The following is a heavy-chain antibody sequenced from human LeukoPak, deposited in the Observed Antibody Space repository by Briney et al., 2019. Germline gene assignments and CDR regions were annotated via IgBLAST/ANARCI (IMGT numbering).Heavy chain of an antibody. CDR2: ISGSGGST. D-gene: IGHD3-22*01. CDR3: AKAGYYDSSGYYWDY. V-gene: IGHV3-23*01. Sequence: GGSLRLSRAASGFTFSSYAMSWVRQAPGKGLEWVSAISGSGGSTYYADSVQRRFPISRHNSKNTLYLQMNSLRAEDTAVYYCAKAGYYDSSGYYWDYGGQGTLDTVSS. J-gene: IGHJ4*02. CDR1: GFTFSSYA.